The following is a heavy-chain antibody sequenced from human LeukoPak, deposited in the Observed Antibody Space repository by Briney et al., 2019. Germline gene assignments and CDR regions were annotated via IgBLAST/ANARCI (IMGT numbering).Heavy chain of an antibody. D-gene: IGHD3-22*01. Sequence: ASVKVPCKASGYSFTGYYMHWVRQAPGQGLEWMGWINPNSGGTNYAQKFQGRVTMTRDTSISTAYMELRSLRSDDTAVYYCARDGDYYDSSGYYLYFDYWGQGTLVTVSS. J-gene: IGHJ4*02. V-gene: IGHV1-2*02. CDR1: GYSFTGYY. CDR3: ARDGDYYDSSGYYLYFDY. CDR2: INPNSGGT.